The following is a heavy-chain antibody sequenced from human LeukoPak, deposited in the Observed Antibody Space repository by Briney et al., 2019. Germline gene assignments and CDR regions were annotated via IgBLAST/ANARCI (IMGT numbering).Heavy chain of an antibody. J-gene: IGHJ4*02. Sequence: PSETLSLXCAVYGGSFSGYYWSWIRQPPGKGLEWIGEINHSGSTNYNPSLKSRVTISVDTSKNQFSLKLSSETAADTAVYYCARGRRSLVAGRNFDYWGQGTLVTVSS. V-gene: IGHV4-34*01. CDR2: INHSGST. CDR3: ARGRRSLVAGRNFDY. D-gene: IGHD6-19*01. CDR1: GGSFSGYY.